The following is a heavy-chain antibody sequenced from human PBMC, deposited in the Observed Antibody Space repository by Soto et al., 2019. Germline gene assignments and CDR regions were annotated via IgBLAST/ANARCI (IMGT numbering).Heavy chain of an antibody. Sequence: ASVKVYCKASGYTFTSYGISWVRQAPGQGLEWMGWISAYNGNTNYAQKLQGRVTMTTDTSTSTAYMELRSLRSDDTAVYYCARDSPIAMATHESQYFQHWGHGTLVTVSS. CDR1: GYTFTSYG. J-gene: IGHJ1*01. V-gene: IGHV1-18*01. CDR3: ARDSPIAMATHESQYFQH. CDR2: ISAYNGNT. D-gene: IGHD6-19*01.